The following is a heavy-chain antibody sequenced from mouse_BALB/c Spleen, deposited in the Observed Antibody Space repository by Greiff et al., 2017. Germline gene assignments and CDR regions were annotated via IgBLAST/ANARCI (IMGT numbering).Heavy chain of an antibody. CDR1: GFTFSDYY. V-gene: IGHV5-4*02. Sequence: EVKLQESGGGLVKPGGSLKLSCAASGFTFSDYYMYWVRQTPEKRLEWVATISDGGSYTYYPDSVKGRFTISRDNAKNNLYLQMSSLKSEDTAMYYCASYAMDYWGQGTSVTVSS. CDR2: ISDGGSYT. CDR3: ASYAMDY. J-gene: IGHJ4*01.